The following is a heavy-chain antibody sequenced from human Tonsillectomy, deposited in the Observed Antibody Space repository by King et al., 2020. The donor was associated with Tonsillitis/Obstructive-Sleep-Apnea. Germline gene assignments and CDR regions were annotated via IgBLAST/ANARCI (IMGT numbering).Heavy chain of an antibody. J-gene: IGHJ4*02. CDR3: ATNPTCLIGGGCYFFDY. CDR2: INHSGST. V-gene: IGHV4-34*01. D-gene: IGHD2-15*01. Sequence: VQLQQWGAGLLKPSETLSLTCAVYGGSFSAFYWSWIRQPPGKGLEWIGEINHSGSTNYNPSLKSRVTISLDTSKNQFSLKLSSVTAADTAVYYCATNPTCLIGGGCYFFDYWGQGTLVTVSS. CDR1: GGSFSAFY.